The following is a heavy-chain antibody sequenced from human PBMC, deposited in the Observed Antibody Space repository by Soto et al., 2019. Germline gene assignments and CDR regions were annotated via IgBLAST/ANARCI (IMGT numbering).Heavy chain of an antibody. CDR1: GGSISSSSHY. CDR2: IYYGGST. Sequence: QLQLQESGPGLVKPSETLSLTCTVSGGSISSSSHYWGWIRQPPGKGLEWIGSIYYGGSTYYNPSLKSRVTISVDPSKNQFPLKLSSVTAADTAVYYCAGGVTTFLSSAKHNWFDPWGQGTLVTVSS. V-gene: IGHV4-39*01. CDR3: AGGVTTFLSSAKHNWFDP. J-gene: IGHJ5*02. D-gene: IGHD4-17*01.